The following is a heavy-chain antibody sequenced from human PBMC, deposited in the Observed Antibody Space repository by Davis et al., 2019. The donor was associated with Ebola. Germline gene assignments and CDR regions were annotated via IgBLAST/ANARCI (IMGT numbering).Heavy chain of an antibody. CDR2: ISSSSSYI. CDR1: GFTFSSYS. J-gene: IGHJ6*02. V-gene: IGHV3-21*01. D-gene: IGHD3-10*01. CDR3: ARGPGGFRELLAYGMDV. Sequence: GESLKISCAASGFTFSSYSMNWVRQAPGKGLEWVSSISSSSSYIYYADSVKGRFTISRDNAKNSLYLQMNSLRDEDTAVYYCARGPGGFRELLAYGMDVWGQGTTVTVSS.